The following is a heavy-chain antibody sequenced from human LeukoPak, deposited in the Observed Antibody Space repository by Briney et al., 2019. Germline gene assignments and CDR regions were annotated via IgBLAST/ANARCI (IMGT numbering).Heavy chain of an antibody. CDR3: ARDLQLPKDAYYYYYMDV. CDR2: INPNSGGT. D-gene: IGHD2-2*01. V-gene: IGHV1-2*02. Sequence: ASVKVSCKASGYTFTGYYMHWVRQAPGQGLEWMGWINPNSGGTNYAQKFQGRVTMTRDTSISTAYMELSRLRSDDTAVYYCARDLQLPKDAYYYYYMDVWGKGTTVTVSS. CDR1: GYTFTGYY. J-gene: IGHJ6*03.